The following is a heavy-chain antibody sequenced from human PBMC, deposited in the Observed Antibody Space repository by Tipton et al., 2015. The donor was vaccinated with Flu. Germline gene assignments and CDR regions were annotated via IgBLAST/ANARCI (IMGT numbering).Heavy chain of an antibody. V-gene: IGHV3-49*03. CDR1: GFSFGGYA. Sequence: QLVQSGGGLVQPGRSLRLSCTASGFSFGGYAMSWFRQAPGKGLEWVAFIRSKTYGGTTEYAASVRGRFTVSRDDSKGIAYLQMNSLRAEDTAMYYCAKDVVDDNGWQIEHWGQGTLVIVSS. J-gene: IGHJ4*02. CDR2: IRSKTYGGTT. CDR3: AKDVVDDNGWQIEH. D-gene: IGHD3-16*01.